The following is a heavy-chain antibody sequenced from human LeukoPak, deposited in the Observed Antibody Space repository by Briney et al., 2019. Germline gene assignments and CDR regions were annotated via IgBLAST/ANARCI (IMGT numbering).Heavy chain of an antibody. CDR3: ATPLDYYDSSGYHQGGD. J-gene: IGHJ4*02. CDR2: IKQDGSKK. D-gene: IGHD3-22*01. Sequence: GGSLRLSCAASGFTFSSYSMNWVRQAPGKGLEWVANIKQDGSKKNYVDSVKGRFTISRDNAKNSLYLQMNSLRAEDTAVYYCATPLDYYDSSGYHQGGDWGQGTLVTVSS. CDR1: GFTFSSYS. V-gene: IGHV3-7*03.